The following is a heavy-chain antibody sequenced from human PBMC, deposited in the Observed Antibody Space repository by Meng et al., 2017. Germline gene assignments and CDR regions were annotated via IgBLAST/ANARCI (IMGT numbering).Heavy chain of an antibody. D-gene: IGHD3-22*01. J-gene: IGHJ4*02. V-gene: IGHV4-4*07. CDR3: ARFPLGYDSSGYYSPEGYFDY. Sequence: SETLSLTCTVSGGSISSYYWSWIRQPAGKGLEWIGRIYTSGSTNYNPSLKSRVTMSVDTSKNQFSLKLSSVTAADTAVYYCARFPLGYDSSGYYSPEGYFDYWGQGTLVTVSS. CDR1: GGSISSYY. CDR2: IYTSGST.